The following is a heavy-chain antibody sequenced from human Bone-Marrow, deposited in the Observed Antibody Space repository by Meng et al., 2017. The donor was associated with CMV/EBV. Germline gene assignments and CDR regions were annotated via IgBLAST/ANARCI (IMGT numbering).Heavy chain of an antibody. CDR1: GGSFSAYY. D-gene: IGHD3-3*01. J-gene: IGHJ4*02. CDR2: INHSGNT. Sequence: SETLSLTCAVYGGSFSAYYWSWIRQSPGKGLEWIGEINHSGNTNYNPSLKSRVSMSVDTSKNQFSLKLSSVTAADTAVYYCARSVNYDFWSGSPVGSFDYWGQGTLVTVSS. V-gene: IGHV4-34*01. CDR3: ARSVNYDFWSGSPVGSFDY.